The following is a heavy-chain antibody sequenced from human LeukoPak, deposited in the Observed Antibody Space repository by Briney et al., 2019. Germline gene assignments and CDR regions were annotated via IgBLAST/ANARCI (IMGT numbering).Heavy chain of an antibody. CDR2: ISDSVDST. CDR3: AKDLARIGARQSDY. V-gene: IGHV3-23*01. J-gene: IGHJ4*02. CDR1: GFTFSNYA. Sequence: AGESLRLSCAASGFTFSNYAMSWVRQAPGKGLEWVSGISDSVDSTHYADSVKGRFTISRDNSKNTLYLQMNSLRAEDTALYYCAKDLARIGARQSDYWGQGTLVTVPS. D-gene: IGHD6-6*01.